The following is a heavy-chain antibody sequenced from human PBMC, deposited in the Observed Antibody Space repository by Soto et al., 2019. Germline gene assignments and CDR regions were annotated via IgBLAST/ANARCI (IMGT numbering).Heavy chain of an antibody. V-gene: IGHV3-7*05. CDR2: IKQDGSEQ. J-gene: IGHJ6*02. CDR1: GFTFSGYW. Sequence: EVQLVEAGGGLVQPGGSLRLSCEASGFTFSGYWMSWVRQAPGKGLEWVANIKQDGSEQFYVDSVKGRFTISRDNASNSLYLQMNSLRAEDAAVYYCAREAVWGQGTTVTVSS. CDR3: AREAV.